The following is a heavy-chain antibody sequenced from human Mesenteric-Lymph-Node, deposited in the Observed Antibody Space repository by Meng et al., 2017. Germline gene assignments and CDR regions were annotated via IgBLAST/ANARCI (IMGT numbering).Heavy chain of an antibody. Sequence: SETLSLTCTVSGGSISSGGYYWSWIRQHPGKGLEWIGYIYYSGSTYYNPSLKSRVTISVDTSKNQFSLKLSSVTAADTAVYYCARALVRGNYYYYGMDVWGQGTTVTVSS. D-gene: IGHD3-10*01. CDR3: ARALVRGNYYYYGMDV. V-gene: IGHV4-31*03. J-gene: IGHJ6*02. CDR1: GGSISSGGYY. CDR2: IYYSGST.